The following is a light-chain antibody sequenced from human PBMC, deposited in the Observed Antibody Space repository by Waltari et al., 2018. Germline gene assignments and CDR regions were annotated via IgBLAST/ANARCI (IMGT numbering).Light chain of an antibody. V-gene: IGLV6-57*01. CDR1: SGNIATND. CDR3: QSFDSSHVV. Sequence: FMLTQPPSVSESPGQTVTISCTRSSGNIATNDVQWYQKRPGSSPTKVIYEDNHRPSWVPDRFSGSIDSSSNFASRIISGLKAEDEADYYCQSFDSSHVVFGGGTKLTVL. CDR2: EDN. J-gene: IGLJ2*01.